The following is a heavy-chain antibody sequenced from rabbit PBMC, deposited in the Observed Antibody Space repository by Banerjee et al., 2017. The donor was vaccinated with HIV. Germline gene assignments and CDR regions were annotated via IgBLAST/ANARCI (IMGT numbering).Heavy chain of an antibody. CDR2: IYGGSSGST. CDR1: GFSFSSSYY. D-gene: IGHD1-1*01. CDR3: VRGVYGSSTDYYIYFGL. V-gene: IGHV1S40*01. Sequence: QSLEESGGDLVKPGASLTLTCTASGFSFSSSYYMCWVRQAPGKGLEWIACIYGGSSGSTYYASWAKGRFTISKTSSTTVTLQMTSLTAADTATYFCVRGVYGSSTDYYIYFGLWGQGTLVTVS. J-gene: IGHJ4*01.